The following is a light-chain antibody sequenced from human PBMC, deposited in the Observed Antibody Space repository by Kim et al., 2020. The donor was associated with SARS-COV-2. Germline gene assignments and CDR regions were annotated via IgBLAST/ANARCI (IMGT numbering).Light chain of an antibody. CDR2: TAS. CDR1: QDISRY. V-gene: IGKV1-39*01. J-gene: IGKJ1*01. CDR3: QQTYSASRT. Sequence: DIQMTQSPSSLSASVGDRVTITCRASQDISRYLNWYQQKPGKAPKLLIYTASSLQSGVPSRFTGSGSETDFALTISSLQPEDFATYYCQQTYSASRTFGQGTKVDIK.